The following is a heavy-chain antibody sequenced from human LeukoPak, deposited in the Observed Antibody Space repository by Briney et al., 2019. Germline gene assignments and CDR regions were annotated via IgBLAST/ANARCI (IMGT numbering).Heavy chain of an antibody. D-gene: IGHD3-3*01. CDR2: ISYDTSEK. CDR1: GFTFTSYG. Sequence: GGSLRLSCAASGFTFTSYGMHWVRQAPGKGLEWMAFISYDTSEKYYADSVKGRFTISRDNSKNTVSLQMNSLRSEDTAVYFCAKDYEAAVDYWGQGNLVTVSS. V-gene: IGHV3-30*02. J-gene: IGHJ4*02. CDR3: AKDYEAAVDY.